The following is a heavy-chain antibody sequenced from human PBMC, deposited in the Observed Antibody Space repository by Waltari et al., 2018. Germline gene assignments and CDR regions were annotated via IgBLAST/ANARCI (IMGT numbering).Heavy chain of an antibody. V-gene: IGHV4-34*01. J-gene: IGHJ4*02. CDR1: GGSFSGYY. CDR3: ARGGIVVPAAMGRYFDY. D-gene: IGHD2-2*01. CDR2: INHSGST. Sequence: QVQLQQWGAGLLKPSETLSLTCAVYGGSFSGYYWSWIRQPPGKGLEWIGEINHSGSTNSNPSLKSRVTISVDTSKNQFSLKLSSVTAADTAVYYCARGGIVVPAAMGRYFDYWGQGTLVTVSS.